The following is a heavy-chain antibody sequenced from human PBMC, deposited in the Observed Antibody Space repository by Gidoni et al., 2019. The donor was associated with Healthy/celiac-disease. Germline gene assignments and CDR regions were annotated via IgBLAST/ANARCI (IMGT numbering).Heavy chain of an antibody. CDR2: INHSGST. CDR3: ARGLDGYDWGAIDY. CDR1: GGSFSGYY. Sequence: QVQLQQWGAGLLKPSETLSLTCAVYGGSFSGYYWSWIRQPPGKGLEWIGEINHSGSTNYNPSLKSRVTISVDTSKNQFSLKRSSVTAADTAVYYCARGLDGYDWGAIDYWGQGTLVTVSS. J-gene: IGHJ4*02. V-gene: IGHV4-34*01. D-gene: IGHD5-12*01.